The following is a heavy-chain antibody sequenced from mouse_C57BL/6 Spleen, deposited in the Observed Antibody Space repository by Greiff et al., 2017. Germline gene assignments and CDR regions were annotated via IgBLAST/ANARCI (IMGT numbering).Heavy chain of an antibody. V-gene: IGHV1-59*01. J-gene: IGHJ4*01. D-gene: IGHD2-1*01. Sequence: QVQLKQPGAELVRPGTSVKLSCKASGYTFTSYWMPWVKQRPGQGLEWIGVIDPSDSYTNYNQKFKGKATLTVDTSSSTAYMQLSSLTSEDSAVYYCARVYYGNYYAMDYWGQGTSVTVSS. CDR1: GYTFTSYW. CDR2: IDPSDSYT. CDR3: ARVYYGNYYAMDY.